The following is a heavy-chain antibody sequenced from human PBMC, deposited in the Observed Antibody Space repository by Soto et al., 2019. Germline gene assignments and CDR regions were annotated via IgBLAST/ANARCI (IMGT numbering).Heavy chain of an antibody. J-gene: IGHJ4*01. V-gene: IGHV1-46*01. CDR2: SYPSGGAT. CDR1: GYTFSNYY. CDR3: ARSIVVVTALDY. D-gene: IGHD2-21*02. Sequence: ASVKVSCKASGYTFSNYYMHWLRQAPGQGLEWMGISYPSGGATGYAQKFQGRVTMTRDTSTSTAYMELSSLRSEDTAVYYCARSIVVVTALDYWG.